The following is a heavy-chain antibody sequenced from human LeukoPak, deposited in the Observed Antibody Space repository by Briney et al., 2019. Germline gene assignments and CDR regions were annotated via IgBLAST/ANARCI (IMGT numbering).Heavy chain of an antibody. V-gene: IGHV4-4*02. CDR3: ARGPRGIAAPLKWFDP. J-gene: IGHJ5*02. D-gene: IGHD6-6*01. CDR1: GGSISSSNW. Sequence: PSETLSLTCAVSGGSISSSNWWSWVRQPPGKGLEWIGEIYHSGSTNYNPSLKSRVTISVDTSKNQFSLKLSSVTAADTAVYYCARGPRGIAAPLKWFDPWGQGTLVTVSS. CDR2: IYHSGST.